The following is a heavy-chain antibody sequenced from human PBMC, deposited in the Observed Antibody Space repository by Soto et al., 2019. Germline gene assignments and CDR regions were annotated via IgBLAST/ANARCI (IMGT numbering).Heavy chain of an antibody. J-gene: IGHJ3*02. CDR2: ISWNSGSI. D-gene: IGHD4-17*01. CDR1: GFTFDDYA. CDR3: AKDTGGDYSSSPIAAFDI. Sequence: EVQLVESGGGLVRPGRSLRLSCAASGFTFDDYAMHWVRQAPGKGLEWVSGISWNSGSIGYADSVKGRFTISRDNAKNSLYLQMNSLRAEDTALYYCAKDTGGDYSSSPIAAFDIWGQGTMVTVSS. V-gene: IGHV3-9*01.